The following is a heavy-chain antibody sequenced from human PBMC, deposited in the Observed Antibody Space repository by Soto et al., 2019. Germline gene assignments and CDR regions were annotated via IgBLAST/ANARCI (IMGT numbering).Heavy chain of an antibody. D-gene: IGHD1-1*01. CDR1: GFSVSNSY. CDR2: IYSGGST. J-gene: IGHJ6*02. CDR3: CRHEEERTMVFYGMDV. Sequence: EVQLVESGGGLIQPGGSLTLSCVASGFSVSNSYMSWVRQAPGKGLEWVSVIYSGGSTYYADSVKGRFTISRDNSKNTVYLQVNSLRGEDTAVYYCCRHEEERTMVFYGMDVWGQGTAVTVS. V-gene: IGHV3-53*01.